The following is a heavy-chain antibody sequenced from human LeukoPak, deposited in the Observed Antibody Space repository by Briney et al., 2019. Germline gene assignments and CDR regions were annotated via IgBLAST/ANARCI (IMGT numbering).Heavy chain of an antibody. D-gene: IGHD3-10*01. J-gene: IGHJ6*02. CDR2: IYAGGST. V-gene: IGHV3-53*04. CDR3: ATAGSSELLWDYAMDV. CDR1: GFTVSSNY. Sequence: GGSLRLSCAASGFTVSSNYMSWVRQAPGKGLEWVSLIYAGGSTYYADAVKVRFTISRHNSKNTLHLRMNSLRVEDTAVYYCATAGSSELLWDYAMDVWGQGTTVTVSS.